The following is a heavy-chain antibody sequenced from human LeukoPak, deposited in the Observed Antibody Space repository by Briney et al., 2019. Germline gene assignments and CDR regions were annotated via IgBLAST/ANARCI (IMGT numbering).Heavy chain of an antibody. CDR2: IYYSGST. Sequence: SETLSLTCTVSGGSISSYYWSWIRKPPGKGLEWIGYIYYSGSTNYNPSLKSRVTILVDTSKNQFSLKLTSVTAEDTAVDYCAIDRGYQYYYYMDVWGKGTTVTVSS. J-gene: IGHJ6*03. V-gene: IGHV4-59*12. D-gene: IGHD5-12*01. CDR3: AIDRGYQYYYYMDV. CDR1: GGSISSYY.